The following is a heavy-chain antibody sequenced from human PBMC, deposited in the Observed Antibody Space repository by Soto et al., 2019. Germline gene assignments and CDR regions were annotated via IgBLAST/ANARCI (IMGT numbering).Heavy chain of an antibody. Sequence: QVQLVQSGAEVKKPGASVKVSCKTSGYDFFKYNMHWVRQAPGQGLEWMGVINPNGGYTRHAQKFQGRVIMTRDTSSKIVYMELSGLTSAYTAMYYCTRADSDVVILPDVRPLFDLWGQGALVTVSS. CDR3: TRADSDVVILPDVRPLFDL. CDR1: GYDFFKYN. D-gene: IGHD2-21*02. CDR2: INPNGGYT. J-gene: IGHJ4*02. V-gene: IGHV1-46*01.